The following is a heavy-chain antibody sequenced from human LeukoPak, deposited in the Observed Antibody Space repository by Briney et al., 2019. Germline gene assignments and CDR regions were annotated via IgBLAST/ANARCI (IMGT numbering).Heavy chain of an antibody. CDR1: GFTFSDYY. J-gene: IGHJ4*02. CDR3: ARLRYFDWSPCYIDY. V-gene: IGHV3-11*01. D-gene: IGHD3-9*01. Sequence: GGSLRLSCAASGFTFSDYYMSWIRQAPGKGLEWVSYISSSGSTIYYADSVKGRFTISRDNAKNSLYLQMNSLRAEDTAVYYCARLRYFDWSPCYIDYWGQGTLVTVSS. CDR2: ISSSGSTI.